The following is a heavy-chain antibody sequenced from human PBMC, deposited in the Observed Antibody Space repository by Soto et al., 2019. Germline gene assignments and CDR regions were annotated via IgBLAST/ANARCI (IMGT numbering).Heavy chain of an antibody. CDR1: GGSISSSRYY. CDR2: VYYSGST. CDR3: ARLSGSYNDRYFDY. D-gene: IGHD1-26*01. V-gene: IGHV4-39*01. Sequence: SETLSLTCTVSGGSISSSRYYWDWIRQAPGKGLEWIGNVYYSGSTYYNPSLKSRVTISVDTSKNQFSLKLSSVTAADTAVYYCARLSGSYNDRYFDYWGQGTLVTVS. J-gene: IGHJ4*02.